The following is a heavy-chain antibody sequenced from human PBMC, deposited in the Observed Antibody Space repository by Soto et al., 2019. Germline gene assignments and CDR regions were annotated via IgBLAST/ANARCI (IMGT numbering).Heavy chain of an antibody. D-gene: IGHD5-12*01. CDR3: ARGGNHGVFDY. V-gene: IGHV3-7*03. CDR1: GFTFRTYW. CDR2: INQDGSEK. Sequence: PGGSLRLSCAASGFTFRTYWMSWVRQAPGKGLEWVANINQDGSEKYHADSVTGRLTISRDNAERSLYLQMNSLRAEDTAIYFYARGGNHGVFDYWGQGALVTVSS. J-gene: IGHJ4*02.